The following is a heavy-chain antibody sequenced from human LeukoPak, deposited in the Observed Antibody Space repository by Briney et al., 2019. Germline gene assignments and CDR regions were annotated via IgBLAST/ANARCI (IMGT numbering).Heavy chain of an antibody. Sequence: AGGSLRLSCAASGFTFSSYWMNWARQAPGKGLEWVASINHNGNVNYYVDSVKGRFTISRDNAKNSLYLQMSNLRAEDTAVHYCAKAPQYYYGSGTSYYFDYWGQGTLVTVSS. CDR2: INHNGNVN. V-gene: IGHV3-7*03. J-gene: IGHJ4*02. D-gene: IGHD3-10*01. CDR1: GFTFSSYW. CDR3: AKAPQYYYGSGTSYYFDY.